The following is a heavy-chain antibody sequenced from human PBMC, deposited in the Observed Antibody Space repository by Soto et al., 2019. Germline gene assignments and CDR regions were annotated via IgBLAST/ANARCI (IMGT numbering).Heavy chain of an antibody. V-gene: IGHV4-30-4*01. CDR1: GGPISSGDYY. D-gene: IGHD2-21*01. CDR3: ARVIRGPIGGGDGMDV. CDR2: IYYIGTT. Sequence: PSETLSLTCTVSGGPISSGDYYWSWIRQPPGKGMEWIGYIYYIGTTYYNPSLESRPTISLHTSKKQFSLTLSSVTAADTAVYYCARVIRGPIGGGDGMDVWGQGTTVTVSS. J-gene: IGHJ6*02.